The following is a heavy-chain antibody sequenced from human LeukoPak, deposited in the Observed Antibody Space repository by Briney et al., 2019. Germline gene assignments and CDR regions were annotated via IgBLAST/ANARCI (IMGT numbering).Heavy chain of an antibody. Sequence: PGGSLRLSCAASGFTFSSYAMSWVRQAPGKGLEGVSAISGSGGSTYYPDSVKGRFAISRDNSKNTLYLQMNSLRAEDTAVYYCAKDPLIAIVVVPAAPPSDYWGQGTLVTVSS. J-gene: IGHJ4*02. CDR2: ISGSGGST. CDR3: AKDPLIAIVVVPAAPPSDY. V-gene: IGHV3-23*01. D-gene: IGHD2-2*01. CDR1: GFTFSSYA.